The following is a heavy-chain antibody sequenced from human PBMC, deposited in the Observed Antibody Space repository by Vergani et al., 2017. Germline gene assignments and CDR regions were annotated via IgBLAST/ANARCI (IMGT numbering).Heavy chain of an antibody. CDR1: GFTFSSYW. Sequence: EVQLVESGGGLVQPGGSLRLSCAASGFTFSSYWMSWVRQAPGKGLEWVANIKQDGSEKYYVDSVKDRFTISRDNAKNSLYLQMNSLRAEDTAVYYCAREGRDGYNYPSLSYYFDYWGQGTLVTVSS. D-gene: IGHD5-24*01. CDR3: AREGRDGYNYPSLSYYFDY. V-gene: IGHV3-7*01. CDR2: IKQDGSEK. J-gene: IGHJ4*02.